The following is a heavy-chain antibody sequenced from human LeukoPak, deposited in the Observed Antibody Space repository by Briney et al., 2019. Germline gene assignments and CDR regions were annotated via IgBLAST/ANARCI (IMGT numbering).Heavy chain of an antibody. CDR1: GYSFTSYW. CDR3: ARRGEAMDPFDY. V-gene: IGHV5-51*01. Sequence: GEPLKISCKDSGYSFTSYWIGWVRQMPGKGLEWMGIIYPGDCDTRYSPSFQGQVTISADKSINTAYLQWSSLKASDTAIYYCARRGEAMDPFDYWGQGTLVTVSS. D-gene: IGHD5-18*01. CDR2: IYPGDCDT. J-gene: IGHJ4*02.